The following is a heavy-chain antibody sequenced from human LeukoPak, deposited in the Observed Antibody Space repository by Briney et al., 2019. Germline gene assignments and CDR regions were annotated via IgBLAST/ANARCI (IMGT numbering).Heavy chain of an antibody. D-gene: IGHD2-2*01. J-gene: IGHJ6*03. CDR3: ARDAPDCRITSCHTEDHNPYMDV. CDR2: IRNDGGNI. V-gene: IGHV3-30*02. Sequence: PGGSLRLSCAASGFTFSNYGMHWVRQAPGKGLEWVALIRNDGGNIHYVDSVKGRFTVSRGNAKNTLYLQMNSLRAEDTAVYYCARDAPDCRITSCHTEDHNPYMDVWGKGTTVTLTS. CDR1: GFTFSNYG.